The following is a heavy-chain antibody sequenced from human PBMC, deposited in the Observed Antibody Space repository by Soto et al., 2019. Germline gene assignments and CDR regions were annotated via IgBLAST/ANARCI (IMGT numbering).Heavy chain of an antibody. V-gene: IGHV3-30*18. Sequence: PGGSLRLSCAVSGFTFSNYAMHWVRQAPGKGLEWVAGISYDGSDKKYADSVKGRVTISRDNFKNTLYLQVNSLRDEDTAVFYCAKNGNVAGDGTGAFDIWGQGTMVTVSS. CDR3: AKNGNVAGDGTGAFDI. CDR1: GFTFSNYA. CDR2: ISYDGSDK. J-gene: IGHJ3*02. D-gene: IGHD3-10*01.